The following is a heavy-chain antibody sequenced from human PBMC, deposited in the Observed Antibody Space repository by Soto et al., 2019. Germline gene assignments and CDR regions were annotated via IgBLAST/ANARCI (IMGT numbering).Heavy chain of an antibody. J-gene: IGHJ4*02. Sequence: QVQLQESGPGLVKPSGTLALTCAVSGGSISSSNWWSWVRQPPGKGLEWIGEIFPTGSTKYTPSLRSRGAVSLDKSKNQFSLRLTSVTAADTAVYYCAKEGDCYGGSCPLDYWGQGILVTVSS. D-gene: IGHD2-15*01. CDR1: GGSISSSNW. CDR3: AKEGDCYGGSCPLDY. V-gene: IGHV4-4*02. CDR2: IFPTGST.